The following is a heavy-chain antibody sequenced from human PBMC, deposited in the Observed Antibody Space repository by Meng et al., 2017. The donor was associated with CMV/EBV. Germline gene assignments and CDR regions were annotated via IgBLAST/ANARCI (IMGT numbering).Heavy chain of an antibody. CDR1: GSISSSSYY. D-gene: IGHD3-22*01. V-gene: IGHV4-39*07. J-gene: IGHJ5*02. CDR3: ARAKGYYYDSSGYSSGFDP. CDR2: IYYSGST. Sequence: GSISSSSYYWGWIRKPQGKGLGWIGSIYYSGSTYYNPSLKSRVTISVDTSKNQFSLKLSSVTAADTAVYYCARAKGYYYDSSGYSSGFDPWGQGTLVT.